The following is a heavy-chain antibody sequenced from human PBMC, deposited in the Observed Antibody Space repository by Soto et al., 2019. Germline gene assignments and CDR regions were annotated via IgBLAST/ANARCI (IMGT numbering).Heavy chain of an antibody. Sequence: SETLSLTCTVSCDSLSSYFWSWIRQPPGKGLEWIVYINYSGSNSYKHSLKSRVTFSLDTSKKQFSLKLTSVTVADTAVYYCAAMVVVASTGWFDAWAQGTMVTVSS. D-gene: IGHD2-15*01. V-gene: IGHV4-59*01. CDR3: AAMVVVASTGWFDA. CDR1: CDSLSSYF. J-gene: IGHJ5*02. CDR2: INYSGSN.